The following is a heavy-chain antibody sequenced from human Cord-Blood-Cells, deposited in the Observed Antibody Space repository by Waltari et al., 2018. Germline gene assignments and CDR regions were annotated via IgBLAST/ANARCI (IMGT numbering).Heavy chain of an antibody. CDR2: INPNSCGT. CDR3: ARGSGRELDAFDI. D-gene: IGHD3-10*01. CDR1: GYTFTGYY. Sequence: QVQLVQSGAEVKKPGASVKVSCKASGYTFTGYYMHWVRQAPGQGLEWMGWINPNSCGTNYAQKFQGWVTMTRDTSISTAYMELSRLRSDDTAVYYCARGSGRELDAFDIWGQGTMVTVSS. J-gene: IGHJ3*02. V-gene: IGHV1-2*04.